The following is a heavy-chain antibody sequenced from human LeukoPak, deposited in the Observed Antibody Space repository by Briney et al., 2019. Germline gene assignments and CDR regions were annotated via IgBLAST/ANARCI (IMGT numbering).Heavy chain of an antibody. D-gene: IGHD1-26*01. CDR2: ISGSGGST. CDR1: GFTFSSYA. Sequence: GGSLLLSCAASGFTFSSYAMSWVRQAPGKGLEWVSAISGSGGSTYYADSVKGRFTISRDNSKNTLYLQMNSLRAEDTAVYYCAKDESGSYYSYFDYWGQGTLVTVSS. V-gene: IGHV3-23*01. CDR3: AKDESGSYYSYFDY. J-gene: IGHJ4*02.